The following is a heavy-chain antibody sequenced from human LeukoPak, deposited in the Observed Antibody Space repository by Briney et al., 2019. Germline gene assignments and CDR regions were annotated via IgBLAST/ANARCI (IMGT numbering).Heavy chain of an antibody. D-gene: IGHD1-26*01. CDR2: IYYSGST. Sequence: SETLSLTCTVSGGSISSSSYYWGWIRQPPGKGLEWIGSIYYSGSTYYNPSLKSRVTISVDTSKNQFSLKLSSVTAADTAVYYCARARVVGAPLGYWGQGTLVTVSS. CDR3: ARARVVGAPLGY. CDR1: GGSISSSSYY. V-gene: IGHV4-39*07. J-gene: IGHJ4*02.